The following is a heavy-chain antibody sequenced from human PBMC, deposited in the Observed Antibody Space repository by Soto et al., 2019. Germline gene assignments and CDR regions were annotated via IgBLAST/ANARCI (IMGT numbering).Heavy chain of an antibody. CDR3: ARRLRQLVRGVVWFDP. CDR2: IYYSGST. J-gene: IGHJ5*02. V-gene: IGHV4-39*01. D-gene: IGHD6-13*01. Sequence: SETLSLTCTVSGGSISSSSYYWGWIRQPPGKGLEWIGSIYYSGSTYYNPSLKSRVTISVDTSKNQFSLKLSSVTAADTAVYYCARRLRQLVRGVVWFDPWGQGTLVTVSS. CDR1: GGSISSSSYY.